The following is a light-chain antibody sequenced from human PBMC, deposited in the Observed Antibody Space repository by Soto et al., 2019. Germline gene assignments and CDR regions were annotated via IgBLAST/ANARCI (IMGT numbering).Light chain of an antibody. CDR3: QQYGSSRT. V-gene: IGKV3-20*01. Sequence: EIVLTQSPGTLSLSPGERATLSCRASQSVTSSYLAWYQQKAGQAPRLLMYGASSRATGIPDRFSGSGSGTDFTLTISRLEPEGFAVYYCQQYGSSRTFGQGTKVEIK. CDR1: QSVTSSY. J-gene: IGKJ1*01. CDR2: GAS.